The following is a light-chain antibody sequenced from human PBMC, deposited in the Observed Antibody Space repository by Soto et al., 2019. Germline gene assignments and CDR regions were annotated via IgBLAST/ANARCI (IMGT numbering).Light chain of an antibody. Sequence: EIVLMQSPATLSLSPGDRATLSCGASQSVRSSYVAWYQQKAGLAPRLLIYDGSSRASGIPDRFSGSGSGTDFTLTIGRLEPEDFAVYYCQQYDNSAPLSFGGGTKVEMK. CDR1: QSVRSSY. V-gene: IGKV3D-20*01. CDR3: QQYDNSAPLS. CDR2: DGS. J-gene: IGKJ4*01.